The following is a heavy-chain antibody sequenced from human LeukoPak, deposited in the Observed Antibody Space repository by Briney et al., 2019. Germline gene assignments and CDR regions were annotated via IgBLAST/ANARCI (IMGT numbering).Heavy chain of an antibody. J-gene: IGHJ4*02. V-gene: IGHV3-15*01. CDR2: IKSKTDGGTT. D-gene: IGHD3-22*01. Sequence: PGGSLRLSCAASGFTFSNAWMSWVRQAPGKGLEWVGRIKSKTDGGTTDYAAPVKGRFTISRDDSKNTLYLQMNSLKTEDTAVYYCTTGYYDSSGYKDYWGQGTLVTVSS. CDR1: GFTFSNAW. CDR3: TTGYYDSSGYKDY.